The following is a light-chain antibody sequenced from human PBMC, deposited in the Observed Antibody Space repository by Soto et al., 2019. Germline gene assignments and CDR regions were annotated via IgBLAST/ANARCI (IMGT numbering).Light chain of an antibody. V-gene: IGLV2-23*01. J-gene: IGLJ1*01. CDR2: EGS. CDR1: SSDVGSYNL. Sequence: QSALTQPASVSGSPGQSITISCTGTSSDVGSYNLVSWYQQHPGKAPKLMIYEGSKRPSGVSIRFSGSKSGNTASLTISGLQAEYEADYYCCSYAGSSTYVFGTGTKLTVL. CDR3: CSYAGSSTYV.